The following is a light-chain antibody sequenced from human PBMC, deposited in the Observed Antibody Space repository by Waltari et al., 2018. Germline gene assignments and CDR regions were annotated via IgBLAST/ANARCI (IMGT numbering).Light chain of an antibody. V-gene: IGKV3-15*01. CDR1: QSSGRD. J-gene: IGKJ1*01. Sequence: EILMTQSPATLSVSPGERATLPCRASQSSGRDLAWYQQRPGQAPRLLIYSATVRATGVPARFSASGSGTEFTLTISSLQSEDVAVYYCQHFNNWPPWAFGQGTKVEIK. CDR3: QHFNNWPPWA. CDR2: SAT.